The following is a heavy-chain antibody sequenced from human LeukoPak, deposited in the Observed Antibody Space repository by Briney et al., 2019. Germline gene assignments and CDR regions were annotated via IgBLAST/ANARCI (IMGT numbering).Heavy chain of an antibody. D-gene: IGHD3-10*01. Sequence: GGSLRLSCAASGFTFSSYEMNWVRQAPEKGLEWVSYIRSSGTTIYYADSLKGRFTISRGNAENSVYLQMNSLRAEDTAVYYCARPYYYASGSSYFDYWGQGTLVTVSS. CDR3: ARPYYYASGSSYFDY. CDR1: GFTFSSYE. CDR2: IRSSGTTI. V-gene: IGHV3-48*03. J-gene: IGHJ4*02.